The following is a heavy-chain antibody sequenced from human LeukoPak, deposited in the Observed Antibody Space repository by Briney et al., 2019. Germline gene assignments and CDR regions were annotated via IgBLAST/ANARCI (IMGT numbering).Heavy chain of an antibody. V-gene: IGHV3-74*01. D-gene: IGHD3-22*01. J-gene: IGHJ4*02. CDR2: INTDGSRI. CDR3: ARDYTGDSSALSFG. CDR1: GFTFSSYW. Sequence: PGGSLRLSCAASGFTFSSYWMHWVRQAPGKGLVWVSRINTDGSRISYADSVKGRFTISRDNAKNTLYLQMNSLRAEDTAVYYCARDYTGDSSALSFGGGQGTLVTVSS.